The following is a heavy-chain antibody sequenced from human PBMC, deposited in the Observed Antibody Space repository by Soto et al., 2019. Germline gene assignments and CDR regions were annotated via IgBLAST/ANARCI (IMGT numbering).Heavy chain of an antibody. CDR2: ISSSASHI. V-gene: IGHV3-21*01. CDR3: ARGYTGYCSGGTCYWFDP. CDR1: GFSFSSYS. Sequence: GGSLRLSCAASGFSFSSYSMNWVRQAPGKGLEWVSSISSSASHINYADSVKGRFTISRDNAKKSLYLQMNSLRAEDTAVYYCARGYTGYCSGGTCYWFDPWGQGPLVTVSS. D-gene: IGHD2-15*01. J-gene: IGHJ5*02.